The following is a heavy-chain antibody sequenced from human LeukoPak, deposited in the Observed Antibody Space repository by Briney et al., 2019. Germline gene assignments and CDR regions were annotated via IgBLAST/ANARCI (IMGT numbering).Heavy chain of an antibody. J-gene: IGHJ5*02. CDR3: ARGGGFGEFNWFDP. CDR1: GGSISSYY. Sequence: SETLSLTCTVSGGSISSYYWSWIRQPPGKGLEWIGYIYYSGSTNYNPSLKSRVTISVDTSKNQFSLKPSSVTAADTAVYYCARGGGFGEFNWFDPWGQGTLVTVSS. V-gene: IGHV4-59*01. CDR2: IYYSGST. D-gene: IGHD3-10*01.